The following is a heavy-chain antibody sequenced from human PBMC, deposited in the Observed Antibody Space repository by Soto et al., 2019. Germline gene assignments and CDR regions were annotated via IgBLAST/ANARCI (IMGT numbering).Heavy chain of an antibody. Sequence: GGSLRLSCTASGFTFGDYAMSWVRQAPGKGLEWVGFIRSKAYGGTTEYAASMKGRFTISRDDSKSIAYLQMNSLKTEDTAVYYCTRDHPHYYDFWSGYYYFDYWGQGTLVTVSS. CDR3: TRDHPHYYDFWSGYYYFDY. V-gene: IGHV3-49*04. CDR1: GFTFGDYA. J-gene: IGHJ4*02. D-gene: IGHD3-3*01. CDR2: IRSKAYGGTT.